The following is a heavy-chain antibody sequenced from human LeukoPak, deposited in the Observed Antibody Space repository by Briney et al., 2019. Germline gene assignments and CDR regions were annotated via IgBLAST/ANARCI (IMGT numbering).Heavy chain of an antibody. V-gene: IGHV1-46*01. CDR1: GYTFTSYY. CDR3: ARDTRDGYNPYWYFDL. J-gene: IGHJ2*01. CDR2: INPSGGST. Sequence: ASVTVSCKASGYTFTSYYMHWVRQAPGQGLEWMGLINPSGGSTSYTQKFQGRVTMTRDTSTSTVYMELSSLRSEDTAVYYCARDTRDGYNPYWYFDLWGRGTLVTVSS. D-gene: IGHD5-24*01.